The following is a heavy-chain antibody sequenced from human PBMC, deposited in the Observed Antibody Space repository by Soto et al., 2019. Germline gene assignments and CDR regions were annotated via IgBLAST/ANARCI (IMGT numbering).Heavy chain of an antibody. Sequence: ASVKVSCKASGYIFTDFYMHWVRQAPGQGLEWMGWIIPKSGGTEYAQKFQGRVTMTRDTSISTAYMELTRLTSDDTAVYYCARGTTVFDYWGQGNMVTVSS. D-gene: IGHD4-17*01. J-gene: IGHJ4*02. CDR1: GYIFTDFY. CDR2: IIPKSGGT. CDR3: ARGTTVFDY. V-gene: IGHV1-2*02.